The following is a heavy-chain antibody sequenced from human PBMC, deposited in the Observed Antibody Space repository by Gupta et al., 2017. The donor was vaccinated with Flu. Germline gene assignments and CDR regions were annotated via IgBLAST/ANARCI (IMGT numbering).Heavy chain of an antibody. CDR1: GFTFSTYW. CDR3: VADGRGTDLGY. Sequence: EVQLVESGGGLVQPGGSLRLSCAASGFTFSTYWMHGVRQAPGKGLVWVSRIISGWSITTYADSVKGRGTVSRDNGKRKLNMQRNSLRAEDTSVEYCVADGRGTDLGYWGQGTLVSVSS. V-gene: IGHV3-74*03. D-gene: IGHD1-26*01. J-gene: IGHJ4*02. CDR2: IISGWSIT.